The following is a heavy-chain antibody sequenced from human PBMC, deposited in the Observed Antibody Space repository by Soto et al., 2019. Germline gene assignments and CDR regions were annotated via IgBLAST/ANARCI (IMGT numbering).Heavy chain of an antibody. CDR3: ARDLGSSWYPDAFDI. V-gene: IGHV4-59*01. J-gene: IGHJ3*02. Sequence: SETLSLTCTVSGGSISSYYWSWIRQPPGKGLEWIGYIYYSGSTNYNPSLKSRVTISVDTSKNQFSLKLSSVTAADTAVYYCARDLGSSWYPDAFDIWGQGTMVTVSS. D-gene: IGHD6-13*01. CDR2: IYYSGST. CDR1: GGSISSYY.